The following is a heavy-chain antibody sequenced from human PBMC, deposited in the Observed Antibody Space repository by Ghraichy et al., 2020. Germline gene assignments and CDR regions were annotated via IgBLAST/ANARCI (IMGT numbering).Heavy chain of an antibody. CDR1: GGSISSGDYY. CDR2: IYYSGST. V-gene: IGHV4-30-4*01. CDR3: ARGDSSGYGIDY. Sequence: SETLSLTCTVSGGSISSGDYYWSWIRQPPGKGLEWIGYIYYSGSTYYNPSLKSRVTISVDTSKNQFSLKLSSVTAADTAVYYCARGDSSGYGIDYWGQGTLVTVSS. D-gene: IGHD3-22*01. J-gene: IGHJ4*02.